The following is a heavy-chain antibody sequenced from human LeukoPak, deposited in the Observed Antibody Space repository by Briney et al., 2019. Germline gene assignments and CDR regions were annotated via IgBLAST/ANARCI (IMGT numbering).Heavy chain of an antibody. Sequence: GSLRLSCAASGLIFNNYGLVWVRQAPGKRLEWVSAISNDGGGTTYADFVKGRFSVSRDNSKNTLFLQMNSLRAEDTALYYCAKGSSGYFFDLWGQGTLVTVSS. CDR3: AKGSSGYFFDL. V-gene: IGHV3-23*01. CDR2: ISNDGGGT. J-gene: IGHJ4*02. CDR1: GLIFNNYG. D-gene: IGHD3-22*01.